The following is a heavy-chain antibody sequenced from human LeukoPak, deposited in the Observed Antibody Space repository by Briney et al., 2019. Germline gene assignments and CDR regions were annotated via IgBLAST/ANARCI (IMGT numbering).Heavy chain of an antibody. Sequence: SETLSLTCAVYGGSFSGYYWSWIRQPPGKGLEWIGEINHSGSTNYNPSLKSRVTISVDTSKNQFSLKLSSVTAADTAVYYCARFGRGTDYYDSSGYYYVWRSFDYWGQGTLVTVSS. V-gene: IGHV4-34*01. CDR2: INHSGST. D-gene: IGHD3-22*01. CDR1: GGSFSGYY. CDR3: ARFGRGTDYYDSSGYYYVWRSFDY. J-gene: IGHJ4*02.